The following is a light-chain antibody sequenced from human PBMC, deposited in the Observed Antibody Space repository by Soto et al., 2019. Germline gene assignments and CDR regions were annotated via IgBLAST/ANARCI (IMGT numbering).Light chain of an antibody. Sequence: QSVLTQPSSASGTPGQRVTISCSGSSSNVGSNTVNWYQQLPGTAPKLLIYSNNQRPSGVPDRFSGSKSGTSASLAISGLQSEDEADYYCAVWDDSLNGVVFGGGTKVTV. J-gene: IGLJ2*01. CDR2: SNN. V-gene: IGLV1-44*01. CDR3: AVWDDSLNGVV. CDR1: SSNVGSNT.